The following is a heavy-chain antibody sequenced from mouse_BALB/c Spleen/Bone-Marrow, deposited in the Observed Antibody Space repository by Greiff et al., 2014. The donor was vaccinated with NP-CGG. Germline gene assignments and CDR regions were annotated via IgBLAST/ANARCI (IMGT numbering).Heavy chain of an antibody. D-gene: IGHD1-1*01. V-gene: IGHV14-3*02. CDR2: IDPANGNT. CDR3: APYYYGSSLFAY. J-gene: IGHJ3*01. CDR1: GFNIKDTY. Sequence: VQLQQSGAELVKPGASVKLSCTASGFNIKDTYMYWVKQRPEQGLEWIGRIDPANGNTKYDPKFQGKATITADTSSNTAYLQLSSLTSEDTAVYYCAPYYYGSSLFAYWGQGTLVTVSA.